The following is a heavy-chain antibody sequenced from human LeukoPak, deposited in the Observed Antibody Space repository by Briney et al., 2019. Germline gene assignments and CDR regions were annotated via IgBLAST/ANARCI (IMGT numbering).Heavy chain of an antibody. D-gene: IGHD1-1*01. CDR1: GGSFSGYY. J-gene: IGHJ4*02. Sequence: SETLSLTCAVYGGSFSGYYWSWIRQPPGKGLEWIGEINHSGSTNYNPSLKSRVTISVDTSKNQFSLKLSSVTAADTAVYYCASFRMNGYWGQGTLVTVSS. CDR2: INHSGST. CDR3: ASFRMNGY. V-gene: IGHV4-34*01.